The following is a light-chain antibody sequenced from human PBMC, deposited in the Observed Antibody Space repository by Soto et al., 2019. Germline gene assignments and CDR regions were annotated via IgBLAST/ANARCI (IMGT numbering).Light chain of an antibody. CDR1: QSISNS. V-gene: IGKV1-39*01. J-gene: IGKJ5*01. CDR2: AAS. CDR3: QHFYPTPPVT. Sequence: DIQMTQSPSSLSASVGDRVTITCXASQSISNSLNWYQQRPGRAPKLLIYAASTLQSGVPSRFSGSGSGTDFTLTISNLQPEDFATYYCQHFYPTPPVTFGQGTRLEIK.